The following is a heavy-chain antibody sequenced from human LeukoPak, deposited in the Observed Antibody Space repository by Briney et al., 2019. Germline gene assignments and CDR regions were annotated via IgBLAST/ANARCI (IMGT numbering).Heavy chain of an antibody. CDR2: ISSSGSTI. Sequence: GGSLRLSCAASGFTFSSYEMNWVRQAPGKGLEWVSYISSSGSTIYYADSVKGRFTISRDNAKNSLYLEMNSLRAEDTAVYYCAVGTIKDYFDYWGQGTLVTVSS. V-gene: IGHV3-48*03. CDR3: AVGTIKDYFDY. CDR1: GFTFSSYE. J-gene: IGHJ4*02. D-gene: IGHD5-24*01.